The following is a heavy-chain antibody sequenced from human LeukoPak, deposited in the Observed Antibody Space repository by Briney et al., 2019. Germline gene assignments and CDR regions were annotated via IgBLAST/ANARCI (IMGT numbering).Heavy chain of an antibody. CDR1: GFTFSDYY. D-gene: IGHD3-10*01. J-gene: IGHJ4*02. CDR3: AKAPGGFVFPIDY. CDR2: ISSSGSTI. V-gene: IGHV3-11*04. Sequence: GGSLRLSCAASGFTFSDYYMSWIRQAPGKGLEWVSYISSSGSTIYYADSVKGRFTISRANAKNSLYLQMNSLRAEDTAVYYCAKAPGGFVFPIDYWGQGTLVTASS.